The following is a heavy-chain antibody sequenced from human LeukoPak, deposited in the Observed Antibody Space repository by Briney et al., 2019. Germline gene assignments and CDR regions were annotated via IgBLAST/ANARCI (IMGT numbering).Heavy chain of an antibody. D-gene: IGHD1-26*01. Sequence: GGSLRLSCAASGFTFSNHWMSWVRQAPGKGLEWVANIKEDGSVKYYVNSVKGRFTISRDNAKNSLYLQMNSLRVEDRAVYYCARGSGWLDPWGQGTLVTVFS. CDR3: ARGSGWLDP. V-gene: IGHV3-7*05. CDR1: GFTFSNHW. CDR2: IKEDGSVK. J-gene: IGHJ5*02.